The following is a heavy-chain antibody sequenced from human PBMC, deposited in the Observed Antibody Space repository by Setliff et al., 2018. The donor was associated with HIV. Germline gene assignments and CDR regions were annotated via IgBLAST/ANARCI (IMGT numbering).Heavy chain of an antibody. CDR1: GYTFTNYW. J-gene: IGHJ4*02. CDR2: IFPDDSDT. CDR3: ARGTTGSRFFDY. D-gene: IGHD1-7*01. Sequence: PGESLTISCKGSGYTFTNYWIAWVRQMPGKGLEWMGSIFPDDSDTRYTPSIQGQVTISSDKSITTAYLQWSSLRASDTAMYYCARGTTGSRFFDYWGQGALVTVSS. V-gene: IGHV5-51*01.